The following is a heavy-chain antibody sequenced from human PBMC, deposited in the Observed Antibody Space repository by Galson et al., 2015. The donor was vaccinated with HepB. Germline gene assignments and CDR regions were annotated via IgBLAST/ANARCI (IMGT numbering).Heavy chain of an antibody. Sequence: SLRLSCAASGFTFDDYAMHWVRQAPGKGLEWVSGISWNSGSIGYADSVKGRSTISRDNAKNSLYLQMNSLRAEDTALYYCAKDKGSGYGEYFQHWGQGTLVTVSS. CDR3: AKDKGSGYGEYFQH. CDR2: ISWNSGSI. J-gene: IGHJ1*01. D-gene: IGHD3-22*01. CDR1: GFTFDDYA. V-gene: IGHV3-9*01.